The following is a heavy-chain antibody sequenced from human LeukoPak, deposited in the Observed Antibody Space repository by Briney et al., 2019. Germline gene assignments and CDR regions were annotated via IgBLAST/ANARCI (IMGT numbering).Heavy chain of an antibody. J-gene: IGHJ3*02. CDR3: ARGQDTVVTSRDAFDI. Sequence: PGGTLRLSCAASGFTFSAYGMSWVRQAPGKGLAWVSGIGGSGTRTYYADSVKGRFTISRDNAKNSLYLQMNSLRAEDTAVYYCARGQDTVVTSRDAFDIWGQGTMVTVSS. CDR1: GFTFSAYG. CDR2: IGGSGTRT. V-gene: IGHV3-21*01. D-gene: IGHD4-23*01.